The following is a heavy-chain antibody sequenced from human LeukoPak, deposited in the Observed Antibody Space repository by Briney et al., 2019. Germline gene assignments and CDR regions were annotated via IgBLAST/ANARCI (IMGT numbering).Heavy chain of an antibody. CDR2: IIPIFGTA. CDR1: GGTFSSYA. V-gene: IGHV1-69*13. CDR3: ATNPHYYDSSGPNAFDI. D-gene: IGHD3-22*01. Sequence: GASVKVSCEASGGTFSSYAISWVRQAPGQGLEWMGGIIPIFGTANYAQKFQGRVTITADESTSTAYMELSSLRSEDTAVYYCATNPHYYDSSGPNAFDIWGQGTMVTVSS. J-gene: IGHJ3*02.